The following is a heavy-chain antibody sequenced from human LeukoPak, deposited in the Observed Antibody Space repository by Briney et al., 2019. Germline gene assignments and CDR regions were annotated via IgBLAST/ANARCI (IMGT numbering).Heavy chain of an antibody. CDR1: GGSFSGYY. CDR3: ARFAEPGP. D-gene: IGHD1-14*01. Sequence: PSETLSLTCAVYGGSFSGYYWSWIRQPPGKGLEWIGEINHSGSTNYNPSLKSRVTISVDTSKNQFSLKLSSVTAADTAVYYCARFAEPGPWGQGTLVTVSS. V-gene: IGHV4-34*01. J-gene: IGHJ5*02. CDR2: INHSGST.